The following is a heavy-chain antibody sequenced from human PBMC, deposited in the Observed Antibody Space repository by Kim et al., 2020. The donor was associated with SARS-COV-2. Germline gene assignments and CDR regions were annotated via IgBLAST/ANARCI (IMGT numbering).Heavy chain of an antibody. CDR1: GYSFTTHN. D-gene: IGHD2-8*02. V-gene: IGHV1-3*01. CDR3: ARGISGALDP. J-gene: IGHJ5*02. Sequence: ASVKVSCRTSGYSFTTHNIHWVRQAPGQSLECMGWINGGNGNTIYSQKFRGRVTFTRDTSANIVFMEMSSLRSEDTAVYFCARGISGALDPWGQGTLVTVHS. CDR2: INGGNGNT.